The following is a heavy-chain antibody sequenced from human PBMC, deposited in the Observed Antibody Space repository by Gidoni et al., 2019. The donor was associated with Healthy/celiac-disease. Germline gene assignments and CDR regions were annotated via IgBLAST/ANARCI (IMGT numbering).Heavy chain of an antibody. V-gene: IGHV3-66*01. CDR1: GFSVSSTY. CDR2: IYSGGST. J-gene: IGHJ6*02. D-gene: IGHD1-7*01. CDR3: ARVITGTPAAYWYYGMDV. Sequence: EVQLVESGGGLVQPGGSMTLSCAASGFSVSSTYMSWVRQAPGKGLEWVSVIYSGGSTYYADSVKGRFTISRDNSKNTLYLQMNSLRAEDTAGYYCARVITGTPAAYWYYGMDVWGQGTTVTVSS.